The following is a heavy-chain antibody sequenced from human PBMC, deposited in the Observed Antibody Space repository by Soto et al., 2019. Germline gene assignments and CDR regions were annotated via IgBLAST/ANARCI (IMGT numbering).Heavy chain of an antibody. CDR2: INHSGST. Sequence: PENLSRTCAVYGGSFSCYYWSWIRQPPGKGLEWIGEINHSGSTNYNPSLKSRVTISVATSKNHFSLKLSAVTAADTAVHYCARVRILSGYYDRHYYGMDVWGQGTTVTVSS. D-gene: IGHD3-9*01. V-gene: IGHV4-34*01. CDR1: GGSFSCYY. CDR3: ARVRILSGYYDRHYYGMDV. J-gene: IGHJ6*02.